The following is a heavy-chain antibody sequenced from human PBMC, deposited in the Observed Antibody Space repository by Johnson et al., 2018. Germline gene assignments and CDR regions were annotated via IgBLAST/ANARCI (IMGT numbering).Heavy chain of an antibody. CDR3: ASGGSSDPEKFHH. V-gene: IGHV3-53*01. CDR1: GFSVSSNY. CDR2: INSGGIT. D-gene: IGHD3-16*01. J-gene: IGHJ1*01. Sequence: VQLVESGGGLIQPGGSLRLSCAVSGFSVSSNYINWARPAPGKGLEWVSVINSGGITYYADTVKGRFTISRDKSKNTVFLQRKRLRAEDPAVYYCASGGSSDPEKFHHWGQGTLVTVAS.